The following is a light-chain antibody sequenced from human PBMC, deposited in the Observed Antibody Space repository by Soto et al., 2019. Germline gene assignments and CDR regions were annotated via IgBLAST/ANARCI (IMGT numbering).Light chain of an antibody. CDR1: QSVTSSC. J-gene: IGKJ4*01. CDR2: GAS. CDR3: QPYVNSPSLT. Sequence: EIVLTQSPGTLSLSPGERATLSCRASQSVTSSCLAWYQQKPGQAPRLLIYGASIRANGIPDRFSGSGSGTDFTLTISGLAPEDSAVYYCQPYVNSPSLTFGGGTNVAIQ. V-gene: IGKV3-20*01.